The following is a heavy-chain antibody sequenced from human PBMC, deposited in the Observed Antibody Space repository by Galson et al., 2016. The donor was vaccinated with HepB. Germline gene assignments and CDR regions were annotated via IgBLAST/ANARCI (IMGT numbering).Heavy chain of an antibody. J-gene: IGHJ6*01. D-gene: IGHD3-10*01. CDR3: AKAVWLGRGMDV. Sequence: AISGDSVSSNIAAWVWIRQSPSRGLEWLGRTYYRDRWYYDFATSVKSRIIINADISKNRFSLHLTSVTPEDAALYYCAKAVWLGRGMDVWGQGTAVTVSS. V-gene: IGHV6-1*01. CDR2: TYYRDRWYY. CDR1: GDSVSSNIAA.